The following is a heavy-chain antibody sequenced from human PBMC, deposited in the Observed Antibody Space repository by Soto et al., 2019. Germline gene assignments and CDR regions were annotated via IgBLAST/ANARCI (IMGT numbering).Heavy chain of an antibody. Sequence: QVQLVESGGGVVQPGRSLRLSCAASGFTFSSYGMHWVRQAPGKGLEWVAVIWYDGSNKYYADSVKGRFTISRDNSKNTLYRQMNSLRAEDTAVYYCARDLGYFDYWGQGTLGTVSS. CDR3: ARDLGYFDY. CDR2: IWYDGSNK. J-gene: IGHJ4*02. V-gene: IGHV3-33*01. CDR1: GFTFSSYG.